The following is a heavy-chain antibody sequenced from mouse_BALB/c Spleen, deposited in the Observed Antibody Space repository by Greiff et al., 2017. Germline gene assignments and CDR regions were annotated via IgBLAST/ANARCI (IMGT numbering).Heavy chain of an antibody. CDR2: ISNGGGST. D-gene: IGHD1-1*01. V-gene: IGHV5-12-2*01. CDR3: ARHDYGRSYYFDY. CDR1: GFTFSSYT. J-gene: IGHJ2*01. Sequence: EVKLVESGGGLVQPGGSLKLSCAASGFTFSSYTMSWVRQTPEKRLEWVAYISNGGGSTYYPDTVKGRFTISRDNAKNTLYLQMSSLKSEDTAMYYCARHDYGRSYYFDYWGQGTTLTVSS.